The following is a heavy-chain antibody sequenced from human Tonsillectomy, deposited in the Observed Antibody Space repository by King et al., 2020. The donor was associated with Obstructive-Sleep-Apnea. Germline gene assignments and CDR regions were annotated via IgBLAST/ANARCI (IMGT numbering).Heavy chain of an antibody. CDR1: GASVSTDSYY. Sequence: LQLQESGPGLVRPSETLSLTCIVSGASVSTDSYYWDWIRQPPGKGLGWIGSIYHSGSTYYNPSLKGRVTVSLDRSKNQFSLKLTSVAAADTAIYYCARGATTGATGGGWCDHWGQGILVTVSS. D-gene: IGHD1-1*01. J-gene: IGHJ5*02. V-gene: IGHV4-39*07. CDR3: ARGATTGATGGGWCDH. CDR2: IYHSGST.